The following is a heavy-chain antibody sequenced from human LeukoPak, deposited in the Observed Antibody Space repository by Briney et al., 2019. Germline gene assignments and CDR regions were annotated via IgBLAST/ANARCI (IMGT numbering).Heavy chain of an antibody. J-gene: IGHJ4*02. CDR1: GGSISSYY. CDR2: IYYSGST. D-gene: IGHD6-19*01. V-gene: IGHV4-59*08. CDR3: ATGYSSGWYDFDY. Sequence: SETLSLTCTVSGGSISSYYWSWIRQPPGKGLEWIGYIYYSGSTNYNPSLKSRVTISVDTSKNQFSLKLSSVTAADTAVYYCATGYSSGWYDFDYWGLGTLVTVSS.